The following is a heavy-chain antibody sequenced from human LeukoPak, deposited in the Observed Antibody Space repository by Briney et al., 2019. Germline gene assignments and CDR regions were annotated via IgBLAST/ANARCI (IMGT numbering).Heavy chain of an antibody. Sequence: GGSLRLSCAASGFTFSNYWMSWVRQAPGKGLEWVANINQDGSIKYYVDSLKGRFTTSRDNAKNSVYLQMNSLGAEDTAVYYCARIGYSSSSEDYWGQGTLVTVSS. V-gene: IGHV3-7*01. CDR1: GFTFSNYW. CDR2: INQDGSIK. CDR3: ARIGYSSSSEDY. D-gene: IGHD6-6*01. J-gene: IGHJ4*02.